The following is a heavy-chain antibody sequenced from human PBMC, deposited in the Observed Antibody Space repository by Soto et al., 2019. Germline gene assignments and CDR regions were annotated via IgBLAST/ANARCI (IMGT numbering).Heavy chain of an antibody. CDR2: IYYSGST. Sequence: QLQLQESGPGLVKPSETLSLTCTVSGGSISSSSYYWGWIRQPPGKGLEWIGSIYYSGSTYYNPSLKSRVTISVDTSKNQFSLKLSSVTAADTAVYYCARHVRAARPGGRNWFDPWGQGTLVTVSS. D-gene: IGHD6-6*01. J-gene: IGHJ5*02. CDR1: GGSISSSSYY. V-gene: IGHV4-39*01. CDR3: ARHVRAARPGGRNWFDP.